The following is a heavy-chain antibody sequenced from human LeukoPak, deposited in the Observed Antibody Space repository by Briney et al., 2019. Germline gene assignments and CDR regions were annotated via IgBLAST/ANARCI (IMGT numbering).Heavy chain of an antibody. D-gene: IGHD3-3*01. Sequence: SETLSHTRRVSGSSLSGHLWGWLRPPPGKTLEWMGYFYVGESSNYNPSLKSRVSMSVDTSNNQFSLKLTSVSAADTAVYYCVKCLKTPGVVGYFEYWGQGSLVTVSA. V-gene: IGHV4-4*09. CDR1: GSSLSGHL. J-gene: IGHJ4*02. CDR2: FYVGESS. CDR3: VKCLKTPGVVGYFEY.